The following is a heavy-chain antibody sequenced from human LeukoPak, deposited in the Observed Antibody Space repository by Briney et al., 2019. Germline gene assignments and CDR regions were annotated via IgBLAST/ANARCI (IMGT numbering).Heavy chain of an antibody. CDR1: GFTFSSDN. CDR2: ISSSSSYI. V-gene: IGHV3-21*01. D-gene: IGHD5-12*01. J-gene: IGHJ6*03. CDR3: ARRWAGWLRYKATLYLDV. Sequence: GGSLRLSCAASGFTFSSDNMNWVRQAPGKGLEWVSSISSSSSYIYYADSVKGRFTISRDNAKNSLYLQMNSLRAEDTAVYYCARRWAGWLRYKATLYLDVWGKGTTVTISS.